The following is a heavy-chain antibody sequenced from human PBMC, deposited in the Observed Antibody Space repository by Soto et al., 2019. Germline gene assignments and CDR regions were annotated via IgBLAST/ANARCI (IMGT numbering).Heavy chain of an antibody. CDR1: GGSIISSSYY. D-gene: IGHD3-22*01. Sequence: QLQLQESGPGLVKPSETLSLTCTVSGGSIISSSYYWGWIRQPPGKGLEWIGSIYSSGSTYYNPSLKSRVTISVDTSKNQFSLKLSSVTAADTAVHYSATPVSSGYQAFEVWGQGTMVTVSS. V-gene: IGHV4-39*01. CDR2: IYSSGST. J-gene: IGHJ3*01. CDR3: ATPVSSGYQAFEV.